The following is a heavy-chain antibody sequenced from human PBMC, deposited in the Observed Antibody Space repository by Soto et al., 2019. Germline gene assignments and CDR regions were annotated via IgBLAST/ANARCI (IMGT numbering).Heavy chain of an antibody. CDR2: ISPTGNT. J-gene: IGHJ5*02. Sequence: GSLRRSCPALTGYAMSWVRRGPGKGLEWISTISPTGNTHYADSVEGRFTISRDDSKNTFYLQMNNLRADDTGVYYCAKDPSTGHADLWGQGTLVTVYS. CDR1: TGYA. D-gene: IGHD3-9*01. CDR3: AKDPSTGHADL. V-gene: IGHV3-23*01.